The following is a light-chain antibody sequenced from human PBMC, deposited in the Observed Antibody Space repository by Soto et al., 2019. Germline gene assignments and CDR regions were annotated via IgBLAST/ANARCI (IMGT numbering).Light chain of an antibody. CDR1: SSNIGAGYD. J-gene: IGLJ3*02. V-gene: IGLV1-40*01. CDR2: GNS. Sequence: QSVLTQPPSVSGAPGQRVTISCTGSSSNIGAGYDVHWYQQLPGTAPKLLIYGNSNRPSGVPDRFSGSKSGTSASLAITGVQAGDEADYYCQSYDSRLSGWVFGGGTKLTVL. CDR3: QSYDSRLSGWV.